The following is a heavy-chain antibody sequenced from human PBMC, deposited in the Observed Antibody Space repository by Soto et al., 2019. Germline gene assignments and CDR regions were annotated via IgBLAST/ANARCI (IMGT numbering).Heavy chain of an antibody. V-gene: IGHV3-23*01. D-gene: IGHD3-22*01. CDR2: IAGNGGT. Sequence: RRLSCAASGFTFRMYAMSWVRQAPGKGLEWVSTIAGNGGTSYADFVRGRFTISRDNSKNTLYLQMNSLRAEDTATYYCAKDAPGSGWLSDYWGQGTRVTVSP. J-gene: IGHJ4*02. CDR3: AKDAPGSGWLSDY. CDR1: GFTFRMYA.